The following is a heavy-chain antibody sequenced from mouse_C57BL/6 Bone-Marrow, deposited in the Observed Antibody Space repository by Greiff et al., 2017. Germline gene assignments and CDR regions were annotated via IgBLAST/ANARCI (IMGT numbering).Heavy chain of an antibody. Sequence: EVKVVESGPELVKPGASVKISCKASGYSFTDYNMNWVKQSNGKSLEWIGVINPNYGTTSYNQKFKGKATLTIDQSSSPAYLQLNSLTSEDAAVYYCAMPPWFAYWGQGTLVTVSA. J-gene: IGHJ3*01. CDR2: INPNYGTT. CDR1: GYSFTDYN. V-gene: IGHV1-39*01. CDR3: AMPPWFAY.